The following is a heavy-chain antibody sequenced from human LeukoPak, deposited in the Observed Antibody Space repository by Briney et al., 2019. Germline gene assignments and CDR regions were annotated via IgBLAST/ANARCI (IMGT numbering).Heavy chain of an antibody. D-gene: IGHD1-1*01. CDR1: GFSFSGYA. Sequence: AGGSLRLSCAASGFSFSGYAMSWVRQGPGKGLEWVSSISGSDGRTHYAESVKGRFIISRDKSKNTLYLQMNSLRAEDTAVYYCARENGVPHWYFDLWGRGTLVTVSS. J-gene: IGHJ2*01. CDR2: ISGSDGRT. V-gene: IGHV3-23*01. CDR3: ARENGVPHWYFDL.